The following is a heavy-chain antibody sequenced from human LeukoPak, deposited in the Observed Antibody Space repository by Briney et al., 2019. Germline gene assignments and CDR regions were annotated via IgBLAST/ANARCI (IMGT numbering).Heavy chain of an antibody. CDR3: ARDLRGYHYDSSGYYDAFDI. Sequence: GGSLRLSCAASGFTFSRYWMHWVRQAPGKGLVWVSRINTDGSSTSYADSVKGRFTISRDNSKSTLYLQMNSLRAEDTAVYYCARDLRGYHYDSSGYYDAFDIWGQGTMVTVSS. J-gene: IGHJ3*02. V-gene: IGHV3-74*01. D-gene: IGHD3-22*01. CDR1: GFTFSRYW. CDR2: INTDGSST.